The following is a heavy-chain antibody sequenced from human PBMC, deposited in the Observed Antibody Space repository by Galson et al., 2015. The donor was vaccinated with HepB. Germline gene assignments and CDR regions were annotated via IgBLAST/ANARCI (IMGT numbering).Heavy chain of an antibody. CDR2: INWNGGST. Sequence: SLRLSCAASGFTFDDYGMSWVRQAPGKGLEWVSGINWNGGSTGYADSVKGRFTISRDNAKNSLYLQMNSLRAEDTALYYCAREIYGSGSYYRTYYFDYWGQGTLVTVSS. CDR1: GFTFDDYG. J-gene: IGHJ4*02. V-gene: IGHV3-20*04. CDR3: AREIYGSGSYYRTYYFDY. D-gene: IGHD3-10*01.